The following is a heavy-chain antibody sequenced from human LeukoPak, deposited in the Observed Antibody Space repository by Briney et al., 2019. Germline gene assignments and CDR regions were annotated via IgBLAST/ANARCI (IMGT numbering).Heavy chain of an antibody. CDR3: AREWWCLDY. CDR1: GFTFTTYS. Sequence: GGSLRLSCAASGFTFTTYSMTWVRQAPGRGLEGVARIKEDGSDIHYVDSVKGRFTIYRDNAKNSVYLQMNSLRAEDTAVYYCAREWWCLDYWGQGTLVTVSS. CDR2: IKEDGSDI. D-gene: IGHD2-21*01. V-gene: IGHV3-7*05. J-gene: IGHJ4*02.